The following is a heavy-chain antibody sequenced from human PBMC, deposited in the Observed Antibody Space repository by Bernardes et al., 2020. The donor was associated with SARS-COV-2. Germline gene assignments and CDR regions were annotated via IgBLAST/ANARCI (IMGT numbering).Heavy chain of an antibody. CDR2: IRSSSSYI. V-gene: IGHV3-21*01. CDR1: GFTFSSYS. Sequence: SLRLSCAASGFTFSSYSMNWVRQAPGKGLEWVSSIRSSSSYIYYADSVKGRFTISRDNAKNSLYLQMNSLRAEDTAVYYCARVIRSSPNVDYWGQGTLVTVSS. D-gene: IGHD6-6*01. J-gene: IGHJ4*02. CDR3: ARVIRSSPNVDY.